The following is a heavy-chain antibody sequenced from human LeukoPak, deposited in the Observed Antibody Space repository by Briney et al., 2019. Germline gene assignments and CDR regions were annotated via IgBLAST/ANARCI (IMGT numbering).Heavy chain of an antibody. CDR3: ARVGNGRSWDY. D-gene: IGHD2-15*01. CDR1: GFSFSSFG. J-gene: IGHJ4*02. V-gene: IGHV3-64*04. CDR2: IAASWGNT. Sequence: GESLRLSCLVSGFSFSSFGMHWVRQTPGKGLEFVSAIAASWGNTYYTASAKGRFTISRDNAKNSLYLQMNSLRDDDTAVYYCARVGNGRSWDYWGQGTLVSVSS.